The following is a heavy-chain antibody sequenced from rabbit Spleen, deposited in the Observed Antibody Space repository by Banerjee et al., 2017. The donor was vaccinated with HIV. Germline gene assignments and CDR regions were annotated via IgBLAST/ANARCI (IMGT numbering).Heavy chain of an antibody. J-gene: IGHJ6*01. D-gene: IGHD8-1*01. V-gene: IGHV1S45*01. Sequence: QEQLEESGGGLVKPEGSLTLTCKASGFDLNNYYYICWVRQAPGKGLEWIGCIYTGSGNTFYATWAKGRFTCSKTSSTTVTLQMTSLTVADTATYFCARDTGSSFSSYGMDLWGQGTLVTVS. CDR2: IYTGSGNT. CDR1: GFDLNNYYY. CDR3: ARDTGSSFSSYGMDL.